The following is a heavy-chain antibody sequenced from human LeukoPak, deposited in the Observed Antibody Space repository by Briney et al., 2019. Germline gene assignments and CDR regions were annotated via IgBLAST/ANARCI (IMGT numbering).Heavy chain of an antibody. D-gene: IGHD1-26*01. CDR3: ARDRTVGVPGTLYFDH. V-gene: IGHV3-48*03. CDR2: ISSTGTI. CDR1: GFAFGSYE. J-gene: IGHJ4*02. Sequence: GGSLRLSCAASGFAFGSYEMNWVRQAPGKGPEWTSYISSTGTIHYADSVKGRFTISRDDAKNSLFLEMNSLRAEDAAVYFCARDRTVGVPGTLYFDHWGQGVLVTVSS.